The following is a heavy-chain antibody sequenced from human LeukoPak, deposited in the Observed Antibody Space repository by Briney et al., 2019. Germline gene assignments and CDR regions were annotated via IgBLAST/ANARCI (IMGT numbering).Heavy chain of an antibody. J-gene: IGHJ4*02. CDR1: GGSISGYY. CDR2: IYYSGST. CDR3: ARGRSERSFDY. D-gene: IGHD1-1*01. V-gene: IGHV4-59*01. Sequence: KPSETLPLTCTVSGGSISGYYWSWIRQPPGKGLEWIGNIYYSGSTNYNPSLKSRVTISVDTSKNQFSLKLSSVTAADTAIYYCARGRSERSFDYWGQGTLVTVSS.